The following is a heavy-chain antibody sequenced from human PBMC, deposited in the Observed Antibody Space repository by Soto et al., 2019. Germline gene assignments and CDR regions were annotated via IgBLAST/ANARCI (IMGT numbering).Heavy chain of an antibody. V-gene: IGHV1-69*06. Sequence: SVKVSCKASGGTSSSYAISWVRQAPGQGLEWMGGIIPIFGTANYAQKFQGRVTITADKSTSTAYMELSSLRSEDTAVYYCASPDLLGYCTNGVCSADYYYYGMDVWGQGTTVTVSS. D-gene: IGHD2-8*01. J-gene: IGHJ6*02. CDR2: IIPIFGTA. CDR3: ASPDLLGYCTNGVCSADYYYYGMDV. CDR1: GGTSSSYA.